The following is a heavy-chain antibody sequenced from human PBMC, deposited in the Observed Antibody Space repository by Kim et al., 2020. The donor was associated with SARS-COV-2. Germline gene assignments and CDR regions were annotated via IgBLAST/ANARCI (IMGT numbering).Heavy chain of an antibody. V-gene: IGHV4-61*02. Sequence: SETLSLTCTVSGGSISSGSYYWSWIRQPAGKGLEWIGRIYTSGSTNYNPSLKSRVTISVDTSKNQFSLKLSSVTAADTAVYYCARDRRDGWELEQWGFDYWGQRTLHTVSS. CDR1: GGSISSGSYY. D-gene: IGHD1-26*01. J-gene: IGHJ4*02. CDR3: ARDRRDGWELEQWGFDY. CDR2: IYTSGST.